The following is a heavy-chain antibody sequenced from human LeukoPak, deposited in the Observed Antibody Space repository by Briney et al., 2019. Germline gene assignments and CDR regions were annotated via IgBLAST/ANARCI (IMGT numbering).Heavy chain of an antibody. J-gene: IGHJ6*03. CDR1: GFTFSSYA. V-gene: IGHV3-30-3*01. CDR3: ARELNYDFWSGDYYYYMDV. Sequence: GRSLRLSCAASGFTFSSYAMHWVRQAPGKGLEWVAVISYDGSNKYYADSVKGRFTISRDNSKNTLYLQMNSLRAEDTAVYYCARELNYDFWSGDYYYYMDVWGKGTTVTVSS. CDR2: ISYDGSNK. D-gene: IGHD3-3*01.